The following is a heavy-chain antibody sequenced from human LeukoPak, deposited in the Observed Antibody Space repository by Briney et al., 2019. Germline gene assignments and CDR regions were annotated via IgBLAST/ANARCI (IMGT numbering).Heavy chain of an antibody. J-gene: IGHJ5*02. Sequence: GGSLRLSCAASGFTFSTYSMNWVRQAPGKGLEWVSSITSSFNYIYYADSVKGRFTISRDNAKNSLYLQMNSLRGEDTAVYYCARLAGNWFDPWGQGTLVTVSS. V-gene: IGHV3-21*04. CDR3: ARLAGNWFDP. CDR1: GFTFSTYS. D-gene: IGHD3-10*01. CDR2: ITSSFNYI.